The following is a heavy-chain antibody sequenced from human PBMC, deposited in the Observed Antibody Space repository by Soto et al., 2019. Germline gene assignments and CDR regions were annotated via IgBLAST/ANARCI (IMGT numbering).Heavy chain of an antibody. Sequence: QVQLVESGGGVVQPGRSLRLSCAASGFTFSSHGMHWVRQAPGKGLEWVAVIWFDGSNKYYADSVKGRFTIFRDNSKNTLYLQMNSLRAEDTAVYYCARDRGYSGYDSPRYYYGMDVWGQGTTVTVSS. V-gene: IGHV3-33*01. CDR3: ARDRGYSGYDSPRYYYGMDV. CDR2: IWFDGSNK. D-gene: IGHD5-12*01. J-gene: IGHJ6*02. CDR1: GFTFSSHG.